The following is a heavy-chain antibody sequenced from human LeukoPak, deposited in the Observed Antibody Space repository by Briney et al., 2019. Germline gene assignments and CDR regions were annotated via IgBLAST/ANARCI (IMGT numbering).Heavy chain of an antibody. CDR1: GFTFSSYG. CDR3: AKEDYYGSGSYSDY. CDR2: IRYDGSNK. D-gene: IGHD3-10*01. Sequence: GGSLRLSCAASGFTFSSYGMHWVRQAPGKGLEWVAFIRYDGSNKYYADSVEGRFTISRDNSKNTLYLQMNSLRAEDTAVYYCAKEDYYGSGSYSDYWGQGTLVTVSS. J-gene: IGHJ4*02. V-gene: IGHV3-30*02.